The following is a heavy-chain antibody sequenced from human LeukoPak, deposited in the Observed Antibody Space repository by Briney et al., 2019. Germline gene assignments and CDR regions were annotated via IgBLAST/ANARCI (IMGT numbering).Heavy chain of an antibody. CDR2: VIPIFGTA. CDR1: GGTFSSYA. V-gene: IGHV1-69*13. D-gene: IGHD3-22*01. Sequence: ASVKVSCKASGGTFSSYAISWVRQAPGQGLEWMGGVIPIFGTANYAQKFQGRVTITADESTSTAHMEPSSLRSEDTAVYYCARGSPYYYDSSGYYPFDYWGQGTLVTVSS. J-gene: IGHJ4*02. CDR3: ARGSPYYYDSSGYYPFDY.